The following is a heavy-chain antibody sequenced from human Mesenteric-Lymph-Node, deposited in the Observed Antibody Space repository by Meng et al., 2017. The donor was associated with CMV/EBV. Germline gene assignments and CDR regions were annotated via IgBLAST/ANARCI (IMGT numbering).Heavy chain of an antibody. J-gene: IGHJ4*02. CDR1: GFTVSSNY. Sequence: GESLKISCAASGFTVSSNYMSWVRQALGKGLEWVSVIYSDGRTYYADSVRGRFTISRDNSRTTLYLQMNSLRAEDTAVYYCARVTGAVFDYWGQGTLVTVSS. CDR3: ARVTGAVFDY. D-gene: IGHD1-26*01. V-gene: IGHV3-66*02. CDR2: IYSDGRT.